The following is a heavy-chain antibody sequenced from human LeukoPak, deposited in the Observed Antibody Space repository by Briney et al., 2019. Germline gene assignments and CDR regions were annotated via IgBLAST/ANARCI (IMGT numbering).Heavy chain of an antibody. D-gene: IGHD5-12*01. V-gene: IGHV3-21*01. Sequence: NPGGSLRLSCAASGFTFSSYSMNWVRQAPGKGLEWVSSISSSSSYIYYADSVKGRFTISRDNAKNSLYLQMNSLRAEDTAVYYCAREGGYSGYDMDYWGQGTLVTVCS. CDR1: GFTFSSYS. J-gene: IGHJ4*02. CDR2: ISSSSSYI. CDR3: AREGGYSGYDMDY.